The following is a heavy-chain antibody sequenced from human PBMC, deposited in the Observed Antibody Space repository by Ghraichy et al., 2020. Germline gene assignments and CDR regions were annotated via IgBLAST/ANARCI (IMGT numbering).Heavy chain of an antibody. V-gene: IGHV1-69*13. CDR3: ARLDGQPPILMDV. J-gene: IGHJ6*02. CDR2: IIPIFGTA. D-gene: IGHD1-14*01. CDR1: GGTFSSYA. Sequence: SVKVSCKASGGTFSSYAISWVRQAPGQGLEWMGGIIPIFGTANYAQKFQGRVTITADESTSTAYMELSSLRSEDTAVYYCARLDGQPPILMDVWGQGTTVTVSS.